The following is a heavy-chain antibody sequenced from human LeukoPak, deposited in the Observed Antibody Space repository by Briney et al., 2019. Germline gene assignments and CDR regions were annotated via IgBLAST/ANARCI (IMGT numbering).Heavy chain of an antibody. J-gene: IGHJ4*02. CDR3: ARAHRKTYSSSWYGLHY. V-gene: IGHV1-8*01. D-gene: IGHD6-13*01. CDR1: GYTFTSYD. Sequence: ASVKVSCKASGYTFTSYDINWVRQATGQGPEWMGWMNPNSGNTGYAQKFQGRVTMTRNTSISTAYMELSSLRSEDTAVYYCARAHRKTYSSSWYGLHYWGQGTLVTVSS. CDR2: MNPNSGNT.